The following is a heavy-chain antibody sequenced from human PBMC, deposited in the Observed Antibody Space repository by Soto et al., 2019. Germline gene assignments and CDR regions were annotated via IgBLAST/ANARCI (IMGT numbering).Heavy chain of an antibody. CDR3: ARHVGYYYDSSGYFLGAFDI. CDR1: WGTSISISYY. CDR2: IYYSGST. V-gene: IGHV4-39*01. D-gene: IGHD3-22*01. Sequence: SEPLSLTYTVSWGTSISISYYWGWIRQPPEKRLEWIGSIYYSGSTYYNPSLKSRVTISVDTSKNQFSLKLSSVTAADTAVYYCARHVGYYYDSSGYFLGAFDIWGQGTMVTVSS. J-gene: IGHJ3*02.